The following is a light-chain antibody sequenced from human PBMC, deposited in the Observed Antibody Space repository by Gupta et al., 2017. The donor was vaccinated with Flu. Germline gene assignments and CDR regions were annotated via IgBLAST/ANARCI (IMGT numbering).Light chain of an antibody. V-gene: IGKV3-15*01. CDR3: QHYTSWPPT. CDR1: QYIDNK. Sequence: PATLPVSPGEGATLSCRASQYIDNKLAWYQQKPRQAPRLLIFDASTRAPGIPARFSGSGSGTEFTLTITSLQSKDFAVYYCQHYTSWPPTFGGGTRVEIK. CDR2: DAS. J-gene: IGKJ4*01.